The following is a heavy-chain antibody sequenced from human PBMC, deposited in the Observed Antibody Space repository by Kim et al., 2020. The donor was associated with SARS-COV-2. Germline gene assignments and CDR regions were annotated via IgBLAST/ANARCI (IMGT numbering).Heavy chain of an antibody. J-gene: IGHJ6*02. CDR1: GGSISSGGYY. D-gene: IGHD3-10*01. CDR3: ARSGAELWFGELSRGRYYYGMDV. V-gene: IGHV4-31*03. Sequence: SETLSLTCTVSGGSISSGGYYWSWIRQHPGKGLEWIGYIYYSGSTYYNPFLKSRVTISVDTSKNQFSLKLSSVTAADTAVYYCARSGAELWFGELSRGRYYYGMDVWGQETTVTVSS. CDR2: IYYSGST.